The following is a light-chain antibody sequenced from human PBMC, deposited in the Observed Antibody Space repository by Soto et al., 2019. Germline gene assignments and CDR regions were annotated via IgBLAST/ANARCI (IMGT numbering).Light chain of an antibody. CDR1: QSVNSIY. CDR2: GAS. V-gene: IGKV3-20*01. CDR3: QQYGGSPRT. J-gene: IGKJ1*01. Sequence: EIVLPQSPGTLSLSPGERATLSCRASQSVNSIYLAWYQQKPDQAPRLLIYGASSRATGIPDRFSGSGSGTDFTLTISRLEPEDFALYYCQQYGGSPRTFGQGTKVDIK.